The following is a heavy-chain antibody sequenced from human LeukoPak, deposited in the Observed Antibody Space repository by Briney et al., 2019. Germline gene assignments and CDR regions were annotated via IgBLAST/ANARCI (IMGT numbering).Heavy chain of an antibody. V-gene: IGHV4-39*01. Sequence: SETLSLTCTVSGVSISSSNSYWGWIRQPPGKGLEWIGSIYYSGNTYYNASLKSQVSISIDTSKNQFSLRLTSVTAADTAVYYCARGSRNHYDGSGYYHYWGQGTLVTVSS. CDR1: GVSISSSNSY. J-gene: IGHJ4*02. CDR3: ARGSRNHYDGSGYYHY. D-gene: IGHD3-22*01. CDR2: IYYSGNT.